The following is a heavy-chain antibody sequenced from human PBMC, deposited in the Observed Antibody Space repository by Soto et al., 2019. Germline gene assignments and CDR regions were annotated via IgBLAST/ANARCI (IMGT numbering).Heavy chain of an antibody. V-gene: IGHV3-23*01. CDR3: ATHPHLNTWNYGYYFDY. CDR1: GYTFSSYA. D-gene: IGHD1-7*01. J-gene: IGHJ4*02. Sequence: GGSLRLSCAASGYTFSSYAMSWVRQVPGKGLEWVSGMSGSGDNTNYADSVKGRFTISRDNSKNTLYLQMHSLRVEDTAIYYCATHPHLNTWNYGYYFDYWGQGTQVTVSS. CDR2: MSGSGDNT.